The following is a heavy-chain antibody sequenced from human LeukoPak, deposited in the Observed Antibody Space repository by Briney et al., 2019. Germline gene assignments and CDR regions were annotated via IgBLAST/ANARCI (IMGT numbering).Heavy chain of an antibody. CDR1: SESFSGYY. D-gene: IGHD4-17*01. CDR3: ARDLQATVTGYSYYYMDV. Sequence: SETLSLTCAIYSESFSGYYWGWIRQPPGKGLEWIGSIYHSGSTYYNPSLKSRVTISVDTSKSQFSLKLSSVTAADTAVYYCARDLQATVTGYSYYYMDVWGKGTTVTVSS. V-gene: IGHV4-38-2*02. CDR2: IYHSGST. J-gene: IGHJ6*03.